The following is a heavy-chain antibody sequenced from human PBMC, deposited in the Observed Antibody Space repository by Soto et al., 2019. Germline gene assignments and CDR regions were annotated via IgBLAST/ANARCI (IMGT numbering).Heavy chain of an antibody. CDR2: IYYSGST. V-gene: IGHV4-31*03. D-gene: IGHD2-8*01. Sequence: SETLSLTCTVSGGSISSCGYYWSWIRQHPGKGLEWIGYIYYSGSTYYNPSLKSRVTISVDTSKNQFSLKLSSVTAADTAVYYCARDVVLMGTNWFDPWGQGTLVTVSS. CDR1: GGSISSCGYY. CDR3: ARDVVLMGTNWFDP. J-gene: IGHJ5*02.